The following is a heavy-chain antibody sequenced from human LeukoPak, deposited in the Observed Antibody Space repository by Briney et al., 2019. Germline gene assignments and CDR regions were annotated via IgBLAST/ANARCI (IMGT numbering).Heavy chain of an antibody. CDR1: GFTFDDYA. D-gene: IGHD6-19*01. CDR3: AKVGPWLANDF. Sequence: GGSLRLSCAASGFTFDDYAVHWVRQPPGKGLEWVSLISADGAGTSYANSVKGRFTISRDNSKNLLFLQMNGLRTEDTAFYFCAKVGPWLANDFWGQGILVTVSS. V-gene: IGHV3-43*02. CDR2: ISADGAGT. J-gene: IGHJ4*02.